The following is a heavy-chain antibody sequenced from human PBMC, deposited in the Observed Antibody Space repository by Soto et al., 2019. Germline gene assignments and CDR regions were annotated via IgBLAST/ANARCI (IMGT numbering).Heavy chain of an antibody. J-gene: IGHJ4*02. CDR3: ARGPLYYFDC. CDR2: ISSRSTNT. CDR1: GFTFSSYT. Sequence: EVQLEESGGGLVKPGGSLRLSCEDSGFTFSSYTMNWVRRAPGKGLEWVSAISSRSTNTHYADSVRGRFTISRDNAKRSLYLQMNSLRAEDTAVYYCARGPLYYFDCWGQGTLVTVSS. V-gene: IGHV3-21*02.